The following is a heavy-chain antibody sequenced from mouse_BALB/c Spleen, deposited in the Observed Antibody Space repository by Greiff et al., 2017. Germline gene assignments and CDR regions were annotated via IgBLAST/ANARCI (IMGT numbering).Heavy chain of an antibody. CDR2: INRSNGGT. CDR3: TRPQSCGRSYRFAY. CDR1: GYTFTSYW. D-gene: IGHD1-1*01. Sequence: QVQLQQPGADLVKPGASVKLSCKASGYTFTSYWMHWVKLRPGQGFEWIGEINRSNGGTNYTEKFKRKATLTVDNSSSTDYMQLSSLTSEDSAVYYCTRPQSCGRSYRFAYWGQGTLVTVSA. V-gene: IGHV1S16*01. J-gene: IGHJ3*01.